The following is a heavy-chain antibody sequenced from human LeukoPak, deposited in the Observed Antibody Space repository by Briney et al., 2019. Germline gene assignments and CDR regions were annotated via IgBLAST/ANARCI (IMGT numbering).Heavy chain of an antibody. D-gene: IGHD2-21*01. CDR2: IYHSGGT. V-gene: IGHV4-38-2*02. Sequence: SETLSLTCTVSGYSISSGYYWGWIRQPPGKGLEWIGSIYHSGGTYYNPSLKSRVTISVDTSKNQFSLKLSSVTAADTAVYYCARMHIVVVIAIGRTGGAFDIWGQGTMVTVSS. CDR3: ARMHIVVVIAIGRTGGAFDI. CDR1: GYSISSGYY. J-gene: IGHJ3*02.